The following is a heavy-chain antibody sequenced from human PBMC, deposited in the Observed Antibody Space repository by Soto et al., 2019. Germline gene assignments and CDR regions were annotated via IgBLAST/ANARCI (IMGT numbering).Heavy chain of an antibody. D-gene: IGHD3-16*01. J-gene: IGHJ4*02. CDR2: IWYDGSNK. CDR3: ARDLRLQDRDGLSLEYYFDD. V-gene: IGHV3-33*01. Sequence: GGSLRLSCAASGFTFSSYGMHWVRQAPGKGLEWVAVIWYDGSNKYYADSVKGRFTISRDNSKNTLYLQMNSLRAEDTAVSYCARDLRLQDRDGLSLEYYFDDWGQGTLVTVSS. CDR1: GFTFSSYG.